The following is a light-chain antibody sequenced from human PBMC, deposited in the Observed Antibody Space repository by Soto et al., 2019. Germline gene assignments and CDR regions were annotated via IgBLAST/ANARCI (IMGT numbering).Light chain of an antibody. CDR3: QQLNSYPT. CDR2: AAS. V-gene: IGKV1-9*01. Sequence: DLQLTQSPSFLSASVGDRVTITCRASQGISSYLAWYQQKPGKAPKLLIYAASTLQRGVPSRFSGSGSGTEFTLTISSLQPEDFTTYYCQQLNSYPTFGGGTKVEIK. J-gene: IGKJ4*01. CDR1: QGISSY.